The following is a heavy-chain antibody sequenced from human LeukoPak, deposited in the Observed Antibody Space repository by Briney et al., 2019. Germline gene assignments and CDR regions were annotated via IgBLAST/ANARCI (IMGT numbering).Heavy chain of an antibody. Sequence: GESLKISCKGSGYGFTSYWIGWVRPMPGKGLEWMGIIYPGDSDTRYSPSFQGQVTISADKSISTAYLQWSSLKASDTAMYYCARQYQLLQSSYYFDYWGQGTLVTVSS. V-gene: IGHV5-51*01. J-gene: IGHJ4*02. CDR1: GYGFTSYW. D-gene: IGHD2-2*01. CDR2: IYPGDSDT. CDR3: ARQYQLLQSSYYFDY.